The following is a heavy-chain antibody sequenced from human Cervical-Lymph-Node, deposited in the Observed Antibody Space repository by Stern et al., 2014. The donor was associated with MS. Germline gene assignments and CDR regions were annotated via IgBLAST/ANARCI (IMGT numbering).Heavy chain of an antibody. J-gene: IGHJ4*02. CDR2: ISSSSSYI. V-gene: IGHV3-21*01. CDR1: GFTFSSYS. CDR3: ASYPRDRYCSGGSCWYYFDY. Sequence: VQLVESGGGLVKPGGSLRLSCAASGFTFSSYSMNWVRQAPGKGLEWVSSISSSSSYIYYADSVKGRFTISRDNAKNSLYLQMNSLRAEDTAVYYCASYPRDRYCSGGSCWYYFDYWGQGTLVTVSS. D-gene: IGHD2-15*01.